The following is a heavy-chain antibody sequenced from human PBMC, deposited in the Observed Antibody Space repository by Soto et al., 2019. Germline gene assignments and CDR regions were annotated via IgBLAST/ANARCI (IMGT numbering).Heavy chain of an antibody. CDR3: ARSNYYGSGSHDPRFDY. D-gene: IGHD3-10*01. V-gene: IGHV1-69*02. CDR2: IIPILGIA. J-gene: IGHJ4*02. CDR1: GGTFSSYT. Sequence: ASVKVSCKASGGTFSSYTISWVRQAPGQGLEWMGRIIPILGIANYAQKLQGRVTITADKSTSTAYMELSSLRSEDTDVYYCARSNYYGSGSHDPRFDYWGQATLVTVSS.